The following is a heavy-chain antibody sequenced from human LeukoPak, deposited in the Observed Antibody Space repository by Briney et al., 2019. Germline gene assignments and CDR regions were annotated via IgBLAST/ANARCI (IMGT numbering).Heavy chain of an antibody. J-gene: IGHJ4*02. CDR1: GFTFSSYA. CDR2: IKQDGSEK. CDR3: EAAAGRTDKFQFDY. D-gene: IGHD6-13*01. Sequence: PGGSLRLSCAASGFTFSSYAMSWVRQAPGKGLEWVANIKQDGSEKYYVDSVKGRFTISRDNAKNSLYLQMNSLRAEDTAVYYCEAAAGRTDKFQFDYWGQGTLVTVSS. V-gene: IGHV3-7*01.